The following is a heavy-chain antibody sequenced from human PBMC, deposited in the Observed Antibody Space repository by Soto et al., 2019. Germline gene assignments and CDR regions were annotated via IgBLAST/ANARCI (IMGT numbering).Heavy chain of an antibody. Sequence: LVIMPLRNSVAGGSSVDLCWSWIRQPQGKGLEWIGYIYYSGSTNYNPSLKSRVTISVDTSKNQFSLKLSSVTAADTAVYYCARHLTYCSAGSCYSDFPYYGMDVWGQGTTVTVSS. J-gene: IGHJ6*02. CDR3: ARHLTYCSAGSCYSDFPYYGMDV. D-gene: IGHD2-15*01. V-gene: IGHV4-59*08. CDR1: GGSSVDLC. CDR2: IYYSGST.